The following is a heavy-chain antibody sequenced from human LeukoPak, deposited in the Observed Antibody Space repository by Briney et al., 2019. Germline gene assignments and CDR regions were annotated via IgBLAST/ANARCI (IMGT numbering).Heavy chain of an antibody. D-gene: IGHD1-1*01. CDR2: IYYLGST. J-gene: IGHJ6*03. V-gene: IGHV4-39*07. CDR1: GGSISSSSYF. CDR3: AREGDWNEAYYYYMDV. Sequence: SETLSLTCTVSGGSISSSSYFWGWIRQPPGKGLEWIGTIYYLGSTFYNPSLKSRVTVSVDTSKNQFSLKLSSVTAADTAVYYCAREGDWNEAYYYYMDVWGKGTTVTVSS.